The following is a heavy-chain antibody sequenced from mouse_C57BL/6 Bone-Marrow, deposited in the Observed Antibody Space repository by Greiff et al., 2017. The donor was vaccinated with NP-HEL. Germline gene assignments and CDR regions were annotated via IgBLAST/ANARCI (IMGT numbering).Heavy chain of an antibody. CDR2: IYPENGDT. J-gene: IGHJ3*01. CDR1: GFTITNDY. CDR3: TTAPSAMVKGWFAY. Sequence: VQLQQSGAELVRPGASVKLSCTASGFTITNDYMHWVKQRPEQGLEWIGWIYPENGDTDYASKFQGKATITADTSSNTAYLQLSSLTSEDTAVYYWTTAPSAMVKGWFAYGGQGTLVTVSA. V-gene: IGHV14-4*01. D-gene: IGHD2-1*01.